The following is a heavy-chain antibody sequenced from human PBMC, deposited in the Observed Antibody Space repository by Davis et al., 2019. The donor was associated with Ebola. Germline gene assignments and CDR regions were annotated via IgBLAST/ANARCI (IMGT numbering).Heavy chain of an antibody. Sequence: GGSLRLSCAASGFTFSSYEMNWVRQAPGKGLEWVSSISSSSSYIYYADSVKGRFTISRDNAKNSLYLQMNSLRAEDTALYYCAKDYSPGGHYYFDYWGQGTLVTVSS. CDR2: ISSSSSYI. CDR3: AKDYSPGGHYYFDY. CDR1: GFTFSSYE. V-gene: IGHV3-21*04. J-gene: IGHJ4*02. D-gene: IGHD5-18*01.